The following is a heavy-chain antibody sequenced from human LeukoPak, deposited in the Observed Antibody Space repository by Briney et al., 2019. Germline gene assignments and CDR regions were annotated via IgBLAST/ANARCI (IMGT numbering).Heavy chain of an antibody. J-gene: IGHJ4*02. CDR1: GFTFSSYN. D-gene: IGHD4-17*01. CDR2: ISSDTSYI. CDR3: ARDTSTVTNREFDY. V-gene: IGHV3-21*01. Sequence: GGSLRLSCAASGFTFSSYNMNWVRQAPGKGLEWVSLISSDTSYIHYADSVKGRFTISRDNAKNSVFLQMNSLRAEDTAVYYCARDTSTVTNREFDYWGQGTLVTVSS.